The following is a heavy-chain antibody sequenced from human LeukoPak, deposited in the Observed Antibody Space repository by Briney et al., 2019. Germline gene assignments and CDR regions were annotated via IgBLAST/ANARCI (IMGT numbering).Heavy chain of an antibody. D-gene: IGHD2-15*01. Sequence: PSETLSLTCAVYGGSFSGYYWSCIRHPPGKGLGWIGEINHSGSTNCNPSLKSRVTISVDTSKNQFSLKLSSVTAADTAVYYCARGPRRVAATKVYFDCWGQGTPVTASS. J-gene: IGHJ4*02. CDR1: GGSFSGYY. CDR2: INHSGST. CDR3: ARGPRRVAATKVYFDC. V-gene: IGHV4-34*01.